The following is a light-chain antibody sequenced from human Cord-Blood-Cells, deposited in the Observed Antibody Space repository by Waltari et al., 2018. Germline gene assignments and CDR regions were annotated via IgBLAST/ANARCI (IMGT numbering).Light chain of an antibody. CDR1: QSISSY. CDR2: AAS. CDR3: QQSYSTPWT. Sequence: IQMTQNPSSLSACVDDRVSRTCRASQSISSYLNWYQQKPGKAPKLLIYAASSLQSGVPSRFSGSGSGTDFTLTISSLQPEDFATYYCQQSYSTPWTFGQGTKVEIK. V-gene: IGKV1-39*01. J-gene: IGKJ1*01.